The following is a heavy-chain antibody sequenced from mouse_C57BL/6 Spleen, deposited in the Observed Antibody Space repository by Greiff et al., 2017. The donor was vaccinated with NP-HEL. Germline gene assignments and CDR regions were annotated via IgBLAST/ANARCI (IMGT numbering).Heavy chain of an antibody. Sequence: QVHVKQSGAELVRPGASVTLSCKASGYTFTDYEMHWVKQTPVHGLEWIGAIDPETGGTAYNQKFKGKAILTADKSSSTAYMELRSLTSEDSAVYYCTRPTVVARYYAMDYWGQGTSVTVSS. J-gene: IGHJ4*01. V-gene: IGHV1-15*01. CDR2: IDPETGGT. CDR1: GYTFTDYE. D-gene: IGHD1-1*01. CDR3: TRPTVVARYYAMDY.